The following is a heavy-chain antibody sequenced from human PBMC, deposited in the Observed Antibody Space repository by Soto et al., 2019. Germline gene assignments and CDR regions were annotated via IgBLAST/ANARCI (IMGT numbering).Heavy chain of an antibody. CDR2: IWYDGSNK. D-gene: IGHD4-17*01. J-gene: IGHJ5*02. CDR1: GFTFSSYG. CDR3: AREPFRTTVVTTPLSPKKPPPRHNWFDP. V-gene: IGHV3-33*01. Sequence: GGSLRLSCAASGFTFSSYGMHWVRQAPGKGLEWVAVIWYDGSNKYYADSVKGRFTISRDNSKNTLYLQMNSLRAEDTAVYYCAREPFRTTVVTTPLSPKKPPPRHNWFDPWGQGTLVTVSS.